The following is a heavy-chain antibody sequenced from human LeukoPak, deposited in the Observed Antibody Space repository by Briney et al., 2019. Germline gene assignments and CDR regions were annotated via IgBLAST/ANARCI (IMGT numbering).Heavy chain of an antibody. CDR3: AAPNTSRWFDL. J-gene: IGHJ5*01. Sequence: GASVKVSCKASGFTFTSRSAVQWVRQARGQRLEWIGWIVVDSDNTNYAENFQERVTITRDMSASTSYMELSSLRSEDTAVYFCAAPNTSRWFDLWGQGTLVTVSS. CDR2: IVVDSDNT. D-gene: IGHD2-2*01. CDR1: GFTFTSRSA. V-gene: IGHV1-58*01.